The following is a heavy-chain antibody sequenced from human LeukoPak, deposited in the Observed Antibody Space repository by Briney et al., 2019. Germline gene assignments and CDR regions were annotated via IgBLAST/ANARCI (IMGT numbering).Heavy chain of an antibody. V-gene: IGHV3-11*01. D-gene: IGHD2-15*01. CDR2: ISSSGSTI. J-gene: IGHJ6*02. CDR3: ARVHCSGGSCYSSYYYYGMDV. Sequence: GGSPRLSCAATGVTFSDYYMSLIRQAPGKGLEWVSYISSSGSTIYYADSVKGRFTISRDNAKNSLYLQMNSLRAEDTAVYYCARVHCSGGSCYSSYYYYGMDVWGQGTTVTVSS. CDR1: GVTFSDYY.